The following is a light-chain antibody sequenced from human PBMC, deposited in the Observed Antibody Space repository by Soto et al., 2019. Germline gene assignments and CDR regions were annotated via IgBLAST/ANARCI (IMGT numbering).Light chain of an antibody. CDR1: QSVSSY. CDR3: QHYKDWPPR. J-gene: IGKJ1*01. CDR2: VAS. V-gene: IGKV3-15*01. Sequence: EMVMTQSPATLYVSPGERVTLSCRASQSVSSYLAWYQQKPGQPPRLLIYVASTRAAGIPARFSGSGSGTEFTLTISTPPSEDFAHYYCQHYKDWPPRFGQGTKVEIK.